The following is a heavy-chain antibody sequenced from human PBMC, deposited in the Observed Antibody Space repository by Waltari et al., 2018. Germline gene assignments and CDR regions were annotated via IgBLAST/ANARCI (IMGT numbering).Heavy chain of an antibody. CDR1: GFTFNNYA. CDR2: RSGGGTST. D-gene: IGHD3-10*01. Sequence: VQLLESGGGLVQPGGSLRLSCEASGFTFNNYAMSWVRQAPGRWLEWVSARSGGGTSTFYADSVKGRFTISRDSSKNTLYLHMNSLRAEDTAIYYCTKRGSLYYYGMDVWGQGTTVTVSS. V-gene: IGHV3-23*01. J-gene: IGHJ6*02. CDR3: TKRGSLYYYGMDV.